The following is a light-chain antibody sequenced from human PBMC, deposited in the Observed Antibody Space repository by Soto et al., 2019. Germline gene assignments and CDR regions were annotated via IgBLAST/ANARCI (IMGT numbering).Light chain of an antibody. CDR1: QDISTL. CDR3: QQFYDYPLT. V-gene: IGKV1D-13*01. J-gene: IGKJ4*01. CDR2: DAS. Sequence: AIQLTQSPSSLSASVGDRVTITCRASQDISTLFAWYQQKPGKAPKLLIYDASSLESGVPSRFSGSGSGADLTLTISSLQPEDFATYYCQQFYDYPLTFGGGTKVEIK.